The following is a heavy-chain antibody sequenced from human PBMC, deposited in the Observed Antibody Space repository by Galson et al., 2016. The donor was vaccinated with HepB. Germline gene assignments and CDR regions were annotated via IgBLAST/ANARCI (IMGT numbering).Heavy chain of an antibody. D-gene: IGHD6-19*01. CDR3: ARDLREALTGTGYYYYGLDV. J-gene: IGHJ6*02. Sequence: CAISGDSVSSNSAAWNWIRQSPSRGLEWLGRTYYRSKWYNEYAVSVKSRITINPDTSKNQFSLQLNSVTPEDTAVYYCARDLREALTGTGYYYYGLDVWGQGTTVTVSS. CDR2: TYYRSKWYN. V-gene: IGHV6-1*01. CDR1: GDSVSSNSAA.